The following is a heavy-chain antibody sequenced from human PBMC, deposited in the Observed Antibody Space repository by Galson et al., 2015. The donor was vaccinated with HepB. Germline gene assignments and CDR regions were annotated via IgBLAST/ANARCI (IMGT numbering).Heavy chain of an antibody. CDR2: IYGGGST. D-gene: IGHD4-17*01. Sequence: SLRLSCAASGFTVSSNYMSWVRQAPGKGLEWVSVIYGGGSTYYADSVKGRFTISRDNSKNTLYLQMNSLRAEDTAVYYCARDTAGAFDIWGQGTMVTVSS. CDR1: GFTVSSNY. V-gene: IGHV3-53*01. CDR3: ARDTAGAFDI. J-gene: IGHJ3*02.